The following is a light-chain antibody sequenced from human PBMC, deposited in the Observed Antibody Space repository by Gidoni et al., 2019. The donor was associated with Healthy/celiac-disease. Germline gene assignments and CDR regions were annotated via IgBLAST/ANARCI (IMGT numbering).Light chain of an antibody. J-gene: IGKJ1*01. CDR2: KAS. Sequence: DIQMTQSPSTLSASVGDRVTITCRASQSITTWLAWYQQKPGKAPKLLIYKASSLESGVPSRFSGGGSGTEFTLTISSLQPDDFATYYCQQYNSYSRTFAQGTKVEIK. CDR1: QSITTW. V-gene: IGKV1-5*03. CDR3: QQYNSYSRT.